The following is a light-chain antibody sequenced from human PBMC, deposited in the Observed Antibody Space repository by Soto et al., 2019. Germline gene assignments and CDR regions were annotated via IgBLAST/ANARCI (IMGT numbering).Light chain of an antibody. Sequence: MQIAWYACCLWASVEDRVTITGRASQSISSYLNWYQQKPGKAPKLLIYAASSLQSGVPSRFSGSGSGPDFTLTISRLQPEAFATYYCHHSYSTPLTFGGGTKVDIK. CDR3: HHSYSTPLT. CDR1: QSISSY. V-gene: IGKV1-39*01. J-gene: IGKJ4*01. CDR2: AAS.